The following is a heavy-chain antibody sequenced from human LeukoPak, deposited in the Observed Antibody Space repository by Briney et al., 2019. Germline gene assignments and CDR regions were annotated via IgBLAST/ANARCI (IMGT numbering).Heavy chain of an antibody. CDR3: ARDLSGVTGYTYGRGIDY. D-gene: IGHD5-18*01. CDR1: GFTFSSYD. Sequence: GGSLRLSCAASGFTFSSYDIHWVRQATGKGLEWVSGIGTAGEIYYPGSVKGRFTISRENAKNSVYLQMNSLRAGDTAVYYCARDLSGVTGYTYGRGIDYWGQGTLVTVSS. J-gene: IGHJ4*02. CDR2: IGTAGEI. V-gene: IGHV3-13*01.